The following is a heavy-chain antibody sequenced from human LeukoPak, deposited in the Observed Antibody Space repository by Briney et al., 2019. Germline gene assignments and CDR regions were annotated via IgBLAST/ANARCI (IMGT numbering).Heavy chain of an antibody. CDR1: GGSFSGYY. D-gene: IGHD5-18*01. V-gene: IGHV4-34*01. J-gene: IGHJ3*02. CDR2: INHSGST. Sequence: SETLSLTCAVYGGSFSGYYWSWVRQPPGKGLEWIGEINHSGSTNYNPSLKSRVTISLDTSKNQFSLKLSSVTAADTAVYYCARRGYSYGRNDAFDIWGQGTVVTVSS. CDR3: ARRGYSYGRNDAFDI.